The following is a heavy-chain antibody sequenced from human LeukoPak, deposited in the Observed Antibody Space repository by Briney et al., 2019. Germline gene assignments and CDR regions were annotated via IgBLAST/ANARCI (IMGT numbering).Heavy chain of an antibody. CDR2: INWNGGST. J-gene: IGHJ6*03. Sequence: PGGSLRLSCAASGFTFNTYGMNWVRQAPGKGLEWVSGINWNGGSTGYADSVKGRFTISRDNAKNSLYLQMSSLRAEDTALYHCARHGGNGFYYYMDVWGKGTTVTVSS. CDR1: GFTFNTYG. CDR3: ARHGGNGFYYYMDV. V-gene: IGHV3-20*01. D-gene: IGHD4-23*01.